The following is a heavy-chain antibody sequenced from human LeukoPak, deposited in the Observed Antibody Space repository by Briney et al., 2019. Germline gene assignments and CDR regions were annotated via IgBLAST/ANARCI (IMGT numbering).Heavy chain of an antibody. J-gene: IGHJ3*02. CDR3: AKGARDQLLSGDVFDI. CDR1: GFTFDDYA. D-gene: IGHD2-2*01. CDR2: ISWNSGSI. V-gene: IGHV3-9*03. Sequence: PGRSLRLSCAASGFTFDDYAMHWVRQAPGKGLEWVSGISWNSGSIGYADSVKGRFTISRDNAKNSLYLQMNSLRAEDMALYYCAKGARDQLLSGDVFDIWGQGTMVTVSS.